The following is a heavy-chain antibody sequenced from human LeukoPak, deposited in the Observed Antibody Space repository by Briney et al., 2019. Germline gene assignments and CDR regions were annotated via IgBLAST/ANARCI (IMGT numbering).Heavy chain of an antibody. CDR1: GFTFSSYG. D-gene: IGHD1-26*01. J-gene: IGHJ4*02. V-gene: IGHV3-30*03. Sequence: GGSLRLSCAASGFTFSSYGMHWVRQAPGKGLEWVAVISYDGSNKYYADSVKGRFTISRDNSKNTLYLHMNSLRAEDTAVYYCAREWELGYLDYWGQGTLVTVSS. CDR2: ISYDGSNK. CDR3: AREWELGYLDY.